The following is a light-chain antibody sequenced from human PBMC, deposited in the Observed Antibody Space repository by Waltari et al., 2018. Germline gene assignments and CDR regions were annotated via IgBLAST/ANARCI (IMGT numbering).Light chain of an antibody. CDR2: NDN. CDR3: AVWDDSLGGV. J-gene: IGLJ3*02. V-gene: IGLV1-44*01. CDR1: NANIGGNF. Sequence: QSVLTQPPSASGTPGQRVTIYCSGSNANIGGNFVHWYHQLPGKAPKLLIYNDNQGPSGVPDRFSASKSGTSAALAITGLQSEDEAVYYCAVWDDSLGGVFGGGTKLTVL.